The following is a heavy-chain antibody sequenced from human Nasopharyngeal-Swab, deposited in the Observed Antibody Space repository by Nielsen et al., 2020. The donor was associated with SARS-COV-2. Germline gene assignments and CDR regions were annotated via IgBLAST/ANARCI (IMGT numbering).Heavy chain of an antibody. CDR3: ARARKPGIVVSVAATWDY. J-gene: IGHJ4*02. D-gene: IGHD2-15*01. Sequence: GESLKIFCKGSGYSFTTYWISWVRQMHGKGLEWMGRIDPSDSYTIYSPSFQGHVTISADKSISTAYLQWSSLKASDTAMYYCARARKPGIVVSVAATWDYWGQGTLVTVSS. CDR1: GYSFTTYW. V-gene: IGHV5-10-1*01. CDR2: IDPSDSYT.